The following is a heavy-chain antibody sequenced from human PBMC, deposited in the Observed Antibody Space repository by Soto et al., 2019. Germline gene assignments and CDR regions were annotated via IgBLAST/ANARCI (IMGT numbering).Heavy chain of an antibody. CDR2: IYSDGST. CDR1: GFTVSDNY. J-gene: IGHJ5*02. V-gene: IGHV3-53*01. D-gene: IGHD6-19*01. Sequence: GGSLRLSCAASGFTVSDNYMNWVRQAPGKGLEWVSIIYSDGSTSYAGSVKGRFTISRDNSKNTLHLQMNSLRVEDTAVYYCARDIAVAGGWFDPWGQGTLVTVSS. CDR3: ARDIAVAGGWFDP.